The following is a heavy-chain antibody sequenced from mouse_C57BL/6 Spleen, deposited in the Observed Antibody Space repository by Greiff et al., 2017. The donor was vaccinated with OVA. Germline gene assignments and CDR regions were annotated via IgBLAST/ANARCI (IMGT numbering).Heavy chain of an antibody. V-gene: IGHV1-82*01. J-gene: IGHJ2*01. CDR1: GYAFSSSW. CDR2: IYPGDGDT. CDR3: AREGVYVDY. Sequence: VQLQQSGPELVKPGASVKISCKASGYAFSSSWMNWVKQRPGKGLEWIGQIYPGDGDTNYNGKFKGKATLTADKSSSTAYMQLSSLTSSSTVYFCAREGVYVDYWGQGTTLTVSS.